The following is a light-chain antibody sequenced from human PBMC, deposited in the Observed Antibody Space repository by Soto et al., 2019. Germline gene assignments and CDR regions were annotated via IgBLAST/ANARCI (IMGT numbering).Light chain of an antibody. CDR2: SNY. Sequence: QSVLTQPPSASGTPGQRVTISCSGSSSNIGSITVNWYQQLPGTAPKLLIYSNYQRPSGVPDRFSGSKSGTSASLAISGLQSEDEADYYCAAWDDSLHAVVFGGGTKLTVL. V-gene: IGLV1-44*01. CDR3: AAWDDSLHAVV. J-gene: IGLJ2*01. CDR1: SSNIGSIT.